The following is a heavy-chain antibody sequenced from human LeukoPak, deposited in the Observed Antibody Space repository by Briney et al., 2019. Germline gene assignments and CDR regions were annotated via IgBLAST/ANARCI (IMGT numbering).Heavy chain of an antibody. Sequence: GGSLRLSCAASGFTFSSYAMHWVRQAPGKGLEWAAVISYDGSNKYYADSVKGRFTISRDNSKYTLYLQMNSLRAEDTAVYYCARVFMVSGWNDCGVWGQGTTVTVSS. J-gene: IGHJ6*02. D-gene: IGHD1-1*01. CDR2: ISYDGSNK. CDR1: GFTFSSYA. CDR3: ARVFMVSGWNDCGV. V-gene: IGHV3-30-3*01.